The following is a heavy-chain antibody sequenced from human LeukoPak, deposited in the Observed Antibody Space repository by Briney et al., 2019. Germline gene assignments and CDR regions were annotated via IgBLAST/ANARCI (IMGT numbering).Heavy chain of an antibody. CDR2: ISWNSGSI. V-gene: IGHV3-9*03. D-gene: IGHD6-19*01. Sequence: GRSLRLSCAASGFTFDDYAMQWVRQAPGKGLEWVSGISWNSGSIGYADSVKGRFTISRDNAKNSLYLQMNSLRAEDMALYYCAKSAVAGTGGYFDYWGQGTLVTVSS. CDR1: GFTFDDYA. CDR3: AKSAVAGTGGYFDY. J-gene: IGHJ4*02.